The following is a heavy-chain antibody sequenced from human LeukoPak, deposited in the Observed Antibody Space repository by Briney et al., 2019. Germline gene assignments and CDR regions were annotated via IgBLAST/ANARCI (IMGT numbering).Heavy chain of an antibody. J-gene: IGHJ6*04. CDR2: INWNGGST. V-gene: IGHV3-20*01. D-gene: IGHD3-16*01. Sequence: PGGSLRLSCAASGFPFDDFGMSWVRQAPGKGLEWVSDINWNGGSTDYADSVKGRFTISRDNAKNSLYLQMNSLRAEDSALYHCARDGGAVDTVYGMDVWGKGTTVTVSS. CDR3: ARDGGAVDTVYGMDV. CDR1: GFPFDDFG.